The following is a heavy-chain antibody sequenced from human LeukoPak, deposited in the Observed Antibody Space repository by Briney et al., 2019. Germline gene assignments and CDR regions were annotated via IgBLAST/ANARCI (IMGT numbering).Heavy chain of an antibody. J-gene: IGHJ4*02. D-gene: IGHD3-10*01. CDR1: GGSFSGYH. V-gene: IGHV4-34*01. Sequence: PSETLSLTCAVYGGSFSGYHWSWIRQSRGQELEWIGEINHSGSTSYNPPLKSRVTISVDTSKNQFSLKLSSVTAADTAVYYCARDRDGVFEYWGQGTLVTVSS. CDR2: INHSGST. CDR3: ARDRDGVFEY.